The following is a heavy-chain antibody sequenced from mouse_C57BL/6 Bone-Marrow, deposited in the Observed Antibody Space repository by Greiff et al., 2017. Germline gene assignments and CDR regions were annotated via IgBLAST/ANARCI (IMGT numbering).Heavy chain of an antibody. CDR2: IDPENGDT. V-gene: IGHV14-4*01. Sequence: VQLKESGAELVRPGASVKLSCTASGFNIKDDYMHWVKQRPEQGLEWIGWIDPENGDTEYASKFQGKATITADTSSNTAYLQLSSLTSEDTAVYYCTTEGIYYYGSSYPDWYFDVWGTGTTVTVSS. J-gene: IGHJ1*03. CDR1: GFNIKDDY. D-gene: IGHD1-1*01. CDR3: TTEGIYYYGSSYPDWYFDV.